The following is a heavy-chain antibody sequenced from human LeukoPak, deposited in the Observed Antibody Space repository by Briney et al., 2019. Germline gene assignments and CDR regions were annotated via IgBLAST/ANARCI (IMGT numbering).Heavy chain of an antibody. CDR1: GDSVFSNSAA. V-gene: IGHV6-1*01. D-gene: IGHD3-22*01. J-gene: IGHJ4*02. Sequence: SQTLSLTCAISGDSVFSNSAAWNWTRQSPSRGLEWLGRTYYRSKWYNDYAVSVKSRITINPDTSKNQFSLQLNSVTPEDTAVYYCARAYSSGYYLALDYWGQGTLVTVSS. CDR2: TYYRSKWYN. CDR3: ARAYSSGYYLALDY.